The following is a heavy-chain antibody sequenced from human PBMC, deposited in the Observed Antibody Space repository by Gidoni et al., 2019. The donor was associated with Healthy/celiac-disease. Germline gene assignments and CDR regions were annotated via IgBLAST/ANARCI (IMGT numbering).Heavy chain of an antibody. CDR3: TTVRAVVDAFDI. J-gene: IGHJ3*02. CDR1: GFTFSNAW. CDR2: IKSKTDGGTT. V-gene: IGHV3-15*01. Sequence: EVQLVESGGGLVKPGSSLRLSCPASGFTFSNAWMRWARQAPGKGLEWVGRIKSKTDGGTTDYAAPVKGRFTISRDDSKNTLYRQRNSLKTEDTAVYYCTTVRAVVDAFDIWGQGTMVTVSS. D-gene: IGHD2-21*01.